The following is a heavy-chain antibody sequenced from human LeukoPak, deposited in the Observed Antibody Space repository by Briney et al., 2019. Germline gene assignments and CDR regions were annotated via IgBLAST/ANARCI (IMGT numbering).Heavy chain of an antibody. J-gene: IGHJ1*01. CDR3: VRSIAMFQY. CDR1: GFTFDEYG. D-gene: IGHD6-6*01. CDR2: ISLNGGAS. Sequence: PGGSLRLSCAASGFTFDEYGMSWVRQAPGKGLEWVSGISLNGGASGYADSVRGRFTISRDNANNSISLQMNSLRVEDTALYYCVRSIAMFQYWGQGTLVTVSS. V-gene: IGHV3-20*04.